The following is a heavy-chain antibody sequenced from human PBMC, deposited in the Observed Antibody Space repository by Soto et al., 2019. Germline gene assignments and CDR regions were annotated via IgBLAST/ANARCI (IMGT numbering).Heavy chain of an antibody. D-gene: IGHD3-10*01. Sequence: GGSLILSCSASGFTFSSYAMSWVRQAPGKGLEWVSAISGSGGSTYYADSVKGRFTISRDNSKNTLYLQMNSLRAEDTAVYYCAKPGGYYGSGSPPYYFDYWGQGTLVTVSS. CDR3: AKPGGYYGSGSPPYYFDY. J-gene: IGHJ4*02. CDR2: ISGSGGST. CDR1: GFTFSSYA. V-gene: IGHV3-23*01.